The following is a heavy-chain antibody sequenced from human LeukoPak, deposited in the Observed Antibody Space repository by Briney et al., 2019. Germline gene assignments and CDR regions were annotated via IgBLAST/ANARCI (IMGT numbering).Heavy chain of an antibody. CDR2: ISGSGGST. Sequence: GGSLRLSCAASGFTFSSYAMSWVRQAPGKGLEWVSAISGSGGSTYYADSVKGRFTISRDNSKNTLYLQMNSLRAEDTAVYYCAKTPVGGYYDSSGYYLGENWFDYWGQGTLVTVSS. J-gene: IGHJ4*02. CDR3: AKTPVGGYYDSSGYYLGENWFDY. CDR1: GFTFSSYA. V-gene: IGHV3-23*01. D-gene: IGHD3-22*01.